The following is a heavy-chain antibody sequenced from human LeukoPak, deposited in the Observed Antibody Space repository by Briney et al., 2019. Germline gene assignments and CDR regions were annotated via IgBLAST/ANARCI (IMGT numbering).Heavy chain of an antibody. CDR3: ARNTATDLYYFDY. D-gene: IGHD5-18*01. CDR2: INPNSGGT. V-gene: IGHV1-2*02. Sequence: GASVKVSFKTSGYTFTGYYMHWVRQAPGQGLEWMGWINPNSGGTNYAQKFQGRVTMTRDTSISTAFMELSRLRSDDTAVYYCARNTATDLYYFDYWGQGTLVTVSS. CDR1: GYTFTGYY. J-gene: IGHJ4*02.